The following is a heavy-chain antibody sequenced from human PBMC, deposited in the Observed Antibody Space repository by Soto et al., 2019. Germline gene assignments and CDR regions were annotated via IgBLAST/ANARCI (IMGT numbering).Heavy chain of an antibody. J-gene: IGHJ5*02. CDR3: ARHGSS. CDR1: GVSISGSSYY. CDR2: IYYSGQT. Sequence: LSLTCSVSGVSISGSSYYWGWIRQPPGKGLEWIGSIYYSGQTYYNPSLKSRVTISVDRSKNQFSLNLTSVTATDTAFYYCARHGSSWGQGTLVTVSS. V-gene: IGHV4-39*01.